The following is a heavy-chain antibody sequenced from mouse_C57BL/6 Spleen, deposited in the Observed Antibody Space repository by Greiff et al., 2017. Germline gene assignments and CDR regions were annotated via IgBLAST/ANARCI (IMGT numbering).Heavy chain of an antibody. CDR2: IHPNSGST. V-gene: IGHV1-64*01. CDR1: GYTFTSYW. CDR3: ARRKDYDYVGFAY. D-gene: IGHD2-4*01. Sequence: QVQLQQPGAELVKPGASVKLSCKASGYTFTSYWMHWVKQRPGQGLEWIGMIHPNSGSTNYNEKFKSKATLTVDKSSSTAYMQLSSLTSEDSAVYYCARRKDYDYVGFAYWGQGTLVTVSA. J-gene: IGHJ3*01.